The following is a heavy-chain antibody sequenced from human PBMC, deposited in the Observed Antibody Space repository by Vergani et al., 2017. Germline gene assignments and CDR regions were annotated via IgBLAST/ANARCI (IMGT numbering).Heavy chain of an antibody. CDR1: GFTFSSYG. CDR2: IWYDGSKK. D-gene: IGHD2-2*01. CDR3: ARGVYCSSTSCCFYYYYMDV. V-gene: IGHV3-33*01. Sequence: QVQLVESGGGVVQPGRSLRLSCAASGFTFSSYGMHWVRQAPGKGLEWVAVIWYDGSKKYYADSVKGRFTISRDNSKNTLYLQMNSLRAEDTAVYYCARGVYCSSTSCCFYYYYMDVWGKGTTVTVSS. J-gene: IGHJ6*03.